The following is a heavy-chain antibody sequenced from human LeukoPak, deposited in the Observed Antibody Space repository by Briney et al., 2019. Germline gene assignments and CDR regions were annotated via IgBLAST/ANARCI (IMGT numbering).Heavy chain of an antibody. J-gene: IGHJ4*02. CDR2: IIPILGIA. Sequence: GSSVKVSCKASGGTFSSYAISWVRQAPGQGLEWMGRIIPILGIANYAQKFQGRVTITADKSTSTAYMELSSLRSEDTAVYYCAREGALLRSLDYWGQGTLVTVSS. CDR1: GGTFSSYA. D-gene: IGHD3-3*01. V-gene: IGHV1-69*04. CDR3: AREGALLRSLDY.